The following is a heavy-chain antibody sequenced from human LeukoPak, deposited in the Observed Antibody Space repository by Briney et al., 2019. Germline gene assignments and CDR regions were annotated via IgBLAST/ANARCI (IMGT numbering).Heavy chain of an antibody. CDR1: GFTVSSNY. Sequence: GGSLRLSCAVSGFTVSSNYMNWVRQAPGKAPEWVSLIYSDGSTHYADSVKGRFTISRDNSKNTLYLQMNSLRVEDTAVYYCARVGYTGTWYSSPPFDYWGQGTLVTVSS. V-gene: IGHV3-66*01. J-gene: IGHJ4*02. CDR2: IYSDGST. CDR3: ARVGYTGTWYSSPPFDY. D-gene: IGHD6-13*01.